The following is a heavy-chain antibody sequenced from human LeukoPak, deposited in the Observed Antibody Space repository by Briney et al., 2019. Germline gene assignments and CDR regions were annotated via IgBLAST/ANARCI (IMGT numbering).Heavy chain of an antibody. CDR1: GGSISSYY. V-gene: IGHV4-59*01. CDR2: IYYSGNT. D-gene: IGHD1-1*01. Sequence: SETLSLTCTVSGGSISSYYWSWIRQPPGKGLEWIGYIYYSGNTKYNPSFNSRVTMSVDTSKNLFSLKLTSVTAADTAVYFCAREGTTGWAFWGQGTLVTVSS. J-gene: IGHJ4*02. CDR3: AREGTTGWAF.